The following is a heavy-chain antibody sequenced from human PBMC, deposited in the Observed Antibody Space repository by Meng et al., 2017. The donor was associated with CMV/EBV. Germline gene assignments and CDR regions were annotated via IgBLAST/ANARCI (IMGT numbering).Heavy chain of an antibody. V-gene: IGHV1-8*03. CDR3: ARELPTGDFDY. Sequence: ASVKVSCKASGYTFTSYDINWVRQATGQGLEWMGWMNPNSGNTGYAQKFQGRVTITRNTSISTAYMELSSPRSEDTAVYYCARELPTGDFDYWGQGTLVTVSS. J-gene: IGHJ4*02. CDR1: GYTFTSYD. CDR2: MNPNSGNT.